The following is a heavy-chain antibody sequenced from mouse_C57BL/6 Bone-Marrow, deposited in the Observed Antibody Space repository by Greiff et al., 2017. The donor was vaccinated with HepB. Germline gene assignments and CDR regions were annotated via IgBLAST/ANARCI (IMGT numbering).Heavy chain of an antibody. CDR1: GFTFSDYG. Sequence: EVQGVESGGGLVQPGGSLKLSCAASGFTFSDYGMAWVRQAPRKGPEWVAFISNLAYSIYYADTVTGRFTISRENAKNTLYLEMSSLRSEDTAMYYCARQDGNYGFAYWGQGTLVTVSA. D-gene: IGHD2-1*01. CDR2: ISNLAYSI. J-gene: IGHJ3*01. CDR3: ARQDGNYGFAY. V-gene: IGHV5-15*01.